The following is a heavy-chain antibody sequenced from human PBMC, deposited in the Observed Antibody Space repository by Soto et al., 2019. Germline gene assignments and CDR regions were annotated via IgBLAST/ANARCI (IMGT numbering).Heavy chain of an antibody. CDR3: AREGRLYNYNGIDV. J-gene: IGHJ6*02. D-gene: IGHD2-2*02. CDR2: IYYGGTT. Sequence: SETLSLTCTVSGGSVSSGSFYWTWIRQPPGKGLEWIGYIYYGGTTNYNPSLKSRVTMSVDRSRNQFSLQLSSVTAADTALYYCAREGRLYNYNGIDVWGQGTTVTVSS. V-gene: IGHV4-61*01. CDR1: GGSVSSGSFY.